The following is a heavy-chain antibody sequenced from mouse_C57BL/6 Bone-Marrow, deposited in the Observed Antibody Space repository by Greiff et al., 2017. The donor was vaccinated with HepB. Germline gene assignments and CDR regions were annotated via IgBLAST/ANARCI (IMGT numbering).Heavy chain of an antibody. CDR3: ARRASYYSNCGYWYFDV. Sequence: QSSQTLSLTCSFSGFSLSTSGMGVSWIRQPSGKGLEWLAHIYWDDDKRYNPSLKSRLTIAEDPSRNQVFLKITSVDTADTATYYCARRASYYSNCGYWYFDVWGTGTTVTVSS. D-gene: IGHD2-5*01. J-gene: IGHJ1*03. V-gene: IGHV8-12*01. CDR1: GFSLSTSGMG. CDR2: IYWDDDK.